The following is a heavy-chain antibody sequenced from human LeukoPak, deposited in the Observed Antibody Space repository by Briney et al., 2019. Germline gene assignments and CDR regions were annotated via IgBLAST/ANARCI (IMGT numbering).Heavy chain of an antibody. Sequence: GASVKVSCKASRYTFTSYDINWVRQATGQGLEWMGWMNPDSGNTGYAQKFQGRVTMTRNTSISTAYMELSSLRSEDTAVYYCARGLGYCSSTSCRKPFDYWGQGTLVTVSS. CDR2: MNPDSGNT. V-gene: IGHV1-8*01. CDR1: RYTFTSYD. J-gene: IGHJ4*02. D-gene: IGHD2-2*01. CDR3: ARGLGYCSSTSCRKPFDY.